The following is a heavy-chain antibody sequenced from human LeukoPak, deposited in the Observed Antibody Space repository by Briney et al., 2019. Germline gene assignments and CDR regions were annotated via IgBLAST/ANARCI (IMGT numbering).Heavy chain of an antibody. D-gene: IGHD3-22*01. CDR2: IKEDGSEK. Sequence: GGSLRLSCAASGFTFSTYWMSWVRQAPGKGLEWVANIKEDGSEKYYGDSVKGRFTITRDNAKNSLYLQMNSLRAEDTAVYYCARDSSGYQWGQGTLVTVSS. V-gene: IGHV3-7*01. CDR3: ARDSSGYQ. J-gene: IGHJ4*02. CDR1: GFTFSTYW.